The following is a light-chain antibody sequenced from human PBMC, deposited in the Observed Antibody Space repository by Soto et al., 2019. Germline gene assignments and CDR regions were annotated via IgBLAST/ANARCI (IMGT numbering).Light chain of an antibody. CDR3: MQRTLWPLT. CDR1: QSLVYTDGNTY. J-gene: IGKJ4*01. Sequence: DAVMTQSPLSLPVTLGQPASISCRSSQSLVYTDGNTYLNWFHQRPGQSQRRLIYKVSTRDSGFPDRVRGGGSCPDFTLKIDRVETEEVGVYYCMQRTLWPLTIGGGTTVEIK. CDR2: KVS. V-gene: IGKV2-30*01.